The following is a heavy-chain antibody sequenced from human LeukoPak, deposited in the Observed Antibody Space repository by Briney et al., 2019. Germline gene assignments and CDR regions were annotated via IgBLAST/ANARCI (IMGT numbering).Heavy chain of an antibody. Sequence: GGSLRLSCAASGFTFSSYAMSWVRQAPGKGLEWVANIKQDGSEKYYVDSVKGRFTISRDNAKNSLYLQMNSLRAEDTAVYYCARPYYYGSGSYYACGYWGQGTLVTVSS. D-gene: IGHD3-10*01. J-gene: IGHJ4*02. V-gene: IGHV3-7*01. CDR2: IKQDGSEK. CDR3: ARPYYYGSGSYYACGY. CDR1: GFTFSSYA.